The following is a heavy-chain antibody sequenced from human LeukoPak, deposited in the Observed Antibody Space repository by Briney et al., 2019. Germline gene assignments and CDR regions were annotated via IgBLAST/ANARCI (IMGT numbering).Heavy chain of an antibody. CDR3: ARGPSYFQH. J-gene: IGHJ1*01. V-gene: IGHV4-39*01. Sequence: PSETLSLTCTVSGGSISSSSYYWGWIRQPPGKGLEWIGSIYYSGSTYYNPSLESRVTISLDTSKNQFSLKLSSVTAADTAVYYCARGPSYFQHWGQGTLVTVSS. CDR1: GGSISSSSYY. CDR2: IYYSGST.